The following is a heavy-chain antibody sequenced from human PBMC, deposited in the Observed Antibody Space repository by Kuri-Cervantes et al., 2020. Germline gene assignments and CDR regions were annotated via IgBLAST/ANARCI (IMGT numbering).Heavy chain of an antibody. CDR1: GFTFSSYW. CDR3: AKDTLRVVAASVNYYYYYGMDV. J-gene: IGHJ6*02. CDR2: INSDGSST. V-gene: IGHV3-74*01. Sequence: GESLKISCAASGFTFSSYWMHWVRQAPGKGLVWVSRINSDGSSTSYADSVKGRFTISRDDSKNTLYLQMNSLRAEDTAVYYCAKDTLRVVAASVNYYYYYGMDVWGQGTTVTVSS. D-gene: IGHD2-15*01.